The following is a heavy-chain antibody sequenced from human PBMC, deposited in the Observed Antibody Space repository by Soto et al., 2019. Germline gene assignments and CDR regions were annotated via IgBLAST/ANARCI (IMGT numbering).Heavy chain of an antibody. Sequence: GGSLRLSCAASGFTFSSYGMHWVRQAPGKGLEWVAVIWYDGSNKYYADSVKGRFTISRDNSKNTLYLQMNSLRAEDTAVYYCARDQFCGSCPPFDYWGQGTLVTVSP. V-gene: IGHV3-33*01. CDR1: GFTFSSYG. CDR3: ARDQFCGSCPPFDY. D-gene: IGHD2-15*01. J-gene: IGHJ4*02. CDR2: IWYDGSNK.